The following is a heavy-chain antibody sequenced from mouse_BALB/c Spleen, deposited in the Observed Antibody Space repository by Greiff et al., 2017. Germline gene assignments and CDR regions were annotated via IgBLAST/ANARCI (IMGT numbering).Heavy chain of an antibody. CDR1: GFTFSSYT. CDR2: ISSGGSYT. Sequence: EVQLVESGGGLVKPGGSLKLSCAASGFTFSSYTMSWVRQTPEKRLEWVATISSGGSYTYYPDSVKGRFTISRDNAKNTLYLQMSSLKSEDTAMYYCTRDQEGAYYAMDYWGQGTSVTVSS. V-gene: IGHV5-6-4*01. CDR3: TRDQEGAYYAMDY. J-gene: IGHJ4*01.